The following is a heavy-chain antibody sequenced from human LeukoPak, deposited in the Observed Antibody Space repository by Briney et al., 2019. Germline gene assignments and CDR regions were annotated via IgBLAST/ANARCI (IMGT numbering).Heavy chain of an antibody. D-gene: IGHD4-17*01. CDR1: GFTFSSYA. CDR3: AKSSAYGDYNPYYYYYYMDV. V-gene: IGHV3-23*01. Sequence: GGSLRLSCEASGFTFSSYAMTWVRQAPGKGLEWVSGISGGGGATWYADSVKGRFTISRDNSKNTLDLQMKSLRAEDTAVYYCAKSSAYGDYNPYYYYYYMDVWGKGTTVTVSS. CDR2: ISGGGGAT. J-gene: IGHJ6*03.